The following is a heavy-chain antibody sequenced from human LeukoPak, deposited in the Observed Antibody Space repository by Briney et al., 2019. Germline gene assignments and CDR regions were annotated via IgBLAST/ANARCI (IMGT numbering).Heavy chain of an antibody. Sequence: KASETLSLTCTVSGGSISSSSYYWGWIRQPRGKGLEWIASIYYSGNTYYNTSLKSRVTISGDTSKNQFSLKLSSVTAADTAVDYCTRHFGGTFDYWGLGSLVTVSS. CDR2: IYYSGNT. J-gene: IGHJ4*02. CDR1: GGSISSSSYY. D-gene: IGHD1-1*01. V-gene: IGHV4-39*01. CDR3: TRHFGGTFDY.